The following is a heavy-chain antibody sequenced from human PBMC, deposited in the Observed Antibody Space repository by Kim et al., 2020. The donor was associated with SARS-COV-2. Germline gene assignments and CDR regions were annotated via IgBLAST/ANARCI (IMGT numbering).Heavy chain of an antibody. V-gene: IGHV1-18*04. J-gene: IGHJ4*03. CDR3: ATEGRDYCTGGSCFAY. Sequence: ASVKVSCKSSGHPLTNNYGITWVRQAPGQGLEWMGWISGYNGNTNYARKPQGRVTMTIDTSTNTAYMELRSLKSDDTAVYYCATEGRDYCTGGSCFAYWG. D-gene: IGHD2-8*02. CDR2: ISGYNGNT. CDR1: GHPLTNNYG.